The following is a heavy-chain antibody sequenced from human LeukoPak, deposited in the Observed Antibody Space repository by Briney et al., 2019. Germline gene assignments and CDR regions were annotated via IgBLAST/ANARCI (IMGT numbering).Heavy chain of an antibody. D-gene: IGHD5-24*01. Sequence: GDSLKISCKGSGYSFTGYWIGWVRQMPGKGLEWMGIIYPGDSDTRYSPSFQGQVTISADKSISTAYLQWSSLKASDTAMYYCARQRDEYYFDYWGQGTLVTVSS. J-gene: IGHJ4*02. CDR1: GYSFTGYW. V-gene: IGHV5-51*01. CDR2: IYPGDSDT. CDR3: ARQRDEYYFDY.